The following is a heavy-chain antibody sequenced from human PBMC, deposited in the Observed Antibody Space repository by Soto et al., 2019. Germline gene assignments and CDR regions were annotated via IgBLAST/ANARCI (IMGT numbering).Heavy chain of an antibody. CDR3: ASEGYNYFDY. J-gene: IGHJ4*02. D-gene: IGHD5-12*01. CDR1: GFTFRTYA. CDR2: ISSSSRTR. V-gene: IGHV3-48*03. Sequence: EVQMVESGGGLVQPGGSLRLSCAASGFTFRTYAMHWVRQAPGEGLNWVAYISSSSRTRFYADSVKGRFTISRDNAKNSLYLQMNSLRVEDTAVYYCASEGYNYFDYWGRGTLVTVSS.